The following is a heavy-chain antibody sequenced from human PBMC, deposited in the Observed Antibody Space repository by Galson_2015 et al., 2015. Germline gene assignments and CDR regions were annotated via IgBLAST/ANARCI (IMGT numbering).Heavy chain of an antibody. V-gene: IGHV3-23*01. J-gene: IGHJ4*02. Sequence: SLRLSCAASGFTFSSYAMSWVRQAPGKGLEWVSGISGSGGSTYYADSVKGRFTISRDNSKNTLYLQMNSLRVEDTAFYYCAKDDWHYSPGRNHYYFEYWGQGTLVTVSS. CDR2: ISGSGGST. CDR3: AKDDWHYSPGRNHYYFEY. D-gene: IGHD3-3*02. CDR1: GFTFSSYA.